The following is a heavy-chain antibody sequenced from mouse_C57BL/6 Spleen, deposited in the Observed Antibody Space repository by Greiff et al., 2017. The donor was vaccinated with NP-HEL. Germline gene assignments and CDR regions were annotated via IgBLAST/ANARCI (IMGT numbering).Heavy chain of an antibody. D-gene: IGHD5-5*01. CDR3: ASSGVYLSYYAMDY. CDR2: IDTNSGGT. V-gene: IGHV1-72*01. Sequence: VQLQQPGAELVKPWASVKLSCKASGYTFTSYWMHWVKQRPGRGLEWIGRIDTNSGGTKYNEKFKSKATLTVAKPSSTAYMQLSSLTAEESAVDDCASSGVYLSYYAMDYWGQGTSVTVSS. CDR1: GYTFTSYW. J-gene: IGHJ4*01.